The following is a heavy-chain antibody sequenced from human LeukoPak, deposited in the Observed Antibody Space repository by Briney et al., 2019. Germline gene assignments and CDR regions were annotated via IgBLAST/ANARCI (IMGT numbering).Heavy chain of an antibody. J-gene: IGHJ4*02. CDR1: GGSFSGYY. V-gene: IGHV4-34*01. D-gene: IGHD3-16*01. Sequence: PSETLSLTCAVYGGSFSGYYWSWIRQPPGKGLEWMGEINHSGSTNYSPSLKSRVTISVDTSKNQFSLKLSSVTAADTAVYYCARSFGGNFDYWGQGTLVTVSS. CDR3: ARSFGGNFDY. CDR2: INHSGST.